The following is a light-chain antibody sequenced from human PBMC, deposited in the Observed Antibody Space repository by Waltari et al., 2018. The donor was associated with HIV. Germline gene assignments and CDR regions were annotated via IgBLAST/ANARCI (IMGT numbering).Light chain of an antibody. CDR2: AAS. J-gene: IGKJ1*01. CDR1: QSISSY. CDR3: QQGDSTHWT. V-gene: IGKV1-39*01. Sequence: DIQMTQSPSSLSASVGDRVTITCRASQSISSYLNWYQQKPGKAPKFLIYAASSLQSGVQSRFRGSRSVTDFTRTSNSLQPEECATYDSQQGDSTHWTFGKGTKVEIK.